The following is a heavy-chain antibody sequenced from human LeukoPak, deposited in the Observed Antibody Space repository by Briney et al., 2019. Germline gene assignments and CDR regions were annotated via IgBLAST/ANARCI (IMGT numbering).Heavy chain of an antibody. CDR3: ARLGPVKMATGRAFDI. CDR1: GGSISSYY. D-gene: IGHD5-24*01. CDR2: IYYSGST. J-gene: IGHJ3*02. Sequence: SETLSLTCTVSGGSISSYYWSWIRQPPGKGLEWIGYIYYSGSTNYNPSLKSRVTISVDTSKNQFSLKLSSVTAADTAVYYCARLGPVKMATGRAFDIWGQGTMVTVSS. V-gene: IGHV4-59*08.